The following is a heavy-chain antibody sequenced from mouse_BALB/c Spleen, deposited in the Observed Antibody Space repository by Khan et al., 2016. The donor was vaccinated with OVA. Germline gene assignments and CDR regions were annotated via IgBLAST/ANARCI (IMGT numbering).Heavy chain of an antibody. D-gene: IGHD1-1*01. Sequence: EVQLQESGPGLVKPSQSLSLTCTVTGYSITSDYAWNWIRQFPGNKLEWMGYISYSGDTAYNPSLKRRIYITRDTSKNQFFLQLNSVTTEDTATYYCASRILYYYGSNFESYYFDYWGQGTTLTVSS. CDR3: ASRILYYYGSNFESYYFDY. CDR2: ISYSGDT. V-gene: IGHV3-2*02. J-gene: IGHJ2*01. CDR1: GYSITSDYA.